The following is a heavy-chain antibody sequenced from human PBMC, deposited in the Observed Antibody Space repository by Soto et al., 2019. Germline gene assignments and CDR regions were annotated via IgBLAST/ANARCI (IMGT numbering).Heavy chain of an antibody. V-gene: IGHV2-5*01. J-gene: IGHJ5*02. CDR3: AHRHVQLWLTNWFDP. Sequence: KESGPTLVKPTQTLTLTCTFSGFSLSTSGVGVGWIRQPPGKALEWLALIYWNDDKRYSPSLKSRLTITKDTSKNQVVLTMTNMDPVDTATYYCAHRHVQLWLTNWFDPWGQGTLVTVSS. D-gene: IGHD5-18*01. CDR1: GFSLSTSGVG. CDR2: IYWNDDK.